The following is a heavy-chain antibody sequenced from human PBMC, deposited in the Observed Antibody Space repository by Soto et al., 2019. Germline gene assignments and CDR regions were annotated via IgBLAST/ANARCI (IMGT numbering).Heavy chain of an antibody. J-gene: IGHJ4*02. CDR1: GFTFSSYS. D-gene: IGHD3-22*01. V-gene: IGHV3-21*01. CDR3: ARDLYDSMYGPIDY. CDR2: ISSSSSYI. Sequence: GGSLRLSCAASGFTFSSYSMNWVRQAPGKGLEWVSSISSSSSYIYYADSVKGRFTISRDNAKNSLYLQMNSLRAEDTAVYYCARDLYDSMYGPIDYWGQGTLVTVSS.